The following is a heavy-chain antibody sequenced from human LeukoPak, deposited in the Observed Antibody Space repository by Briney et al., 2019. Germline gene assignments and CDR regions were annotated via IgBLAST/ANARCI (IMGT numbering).Heavy chain of an antibody. Sequence: GGSLRLSCAASGFTFSSYAMHWVRQAPGKGLEWVALISYDGSNKYYADSVKGRFTISRDNSKNTLYLQMNSLRAEDTAVYYCARELWGSSFDYWGQGTLVTVSS. D-gene: IGHD3-16*01. CDR1: GFTFSSYA. V-gene: IGHV3-30-3*01. CDR3: ARELWGSSFDY. J-gene: IGHJ4*02. CDR2: ISYDGSNK.